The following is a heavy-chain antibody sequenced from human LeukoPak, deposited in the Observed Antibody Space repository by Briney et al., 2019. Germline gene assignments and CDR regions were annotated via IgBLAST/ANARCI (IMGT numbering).Heavy chain of an antibody. CDR3: ARSRDDILTGYIYYYYMDV. CDR1: GYTFTSYD. V-gene: IGHV1-8*01. J-gene: IGHJ6*03. CDR2: MNPNSGNT. D-gene: IGHD3-9*01. Sequence: ASVKVSCKASGYTFTSYDINWVRQATGQGLEWMGWMNPNSGNTGYAQKFQGRVTMTRNTSISTAYMDLSSLRSEDTAVYYCARSRDDILTGYIYYYYMDVWGKGTTVTVSS.